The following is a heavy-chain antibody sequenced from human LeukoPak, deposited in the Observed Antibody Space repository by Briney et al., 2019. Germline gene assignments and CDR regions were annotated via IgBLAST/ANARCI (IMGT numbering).Heavy chain of an antibody. CDR3: ATDISLAGPGY. CDR1: GFTFSSYG. D-gene: IGHD6-19*01. J-gene: IGHJ4*02. CDR2: ISYDGSNK. V-gene: IGHV3-30*03. Sequence: PGGSLRLSCVASGFTFSSYGIHWVRQVPGKGLEWVAVISYDGSNKYYTDSVRGRFTISRDDSKNTLYLQMNSLRAEDTAVCYCATDISLAGPGYWGQGTLVTVSS.